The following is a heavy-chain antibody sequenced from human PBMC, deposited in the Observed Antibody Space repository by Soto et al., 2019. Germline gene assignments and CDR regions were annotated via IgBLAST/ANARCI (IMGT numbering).Heavy chain of an antibody. V-gene: IGHV1-69*01. J-gene: IGHJ6*02. D-gene: IGHD1-26*01. Sequence: QVQLVQSGAEVKKPGSSVKVSCKASGGTFNTYTISWVRQVPGQGLEWMGGIMPLYAKPTYAQPFLGRLTIAADEHTSTVYMELSSLRSENTALYYCASLNNWSSGDGRIDVWGRWTAVSVSS. CDR2: IMPLYAKP. CDR1: GGTFNTYT. CDR3: ASLNNWSSGDGRIDV.